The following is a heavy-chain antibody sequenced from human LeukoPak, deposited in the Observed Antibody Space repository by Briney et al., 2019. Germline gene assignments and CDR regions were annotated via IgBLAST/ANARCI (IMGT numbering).Heavy chain of an antibody. D-gene: IGHD3-3*01. V-gene: IGHV3-33*06. CDR2: IWYDGSNK. CDR3: AKEPTITIFGPEDP. CDR1: GFTFSSYG. Sequence: GGSLRLSCAASGFTFSSYGMHWVRQAPGKGLEWVAVIWYDGSNKYYADSVKGRFTISRDNSKNTLYLQMNSLRAEDTAVYYCAKEPTITIFGPEDPWGQGTLVTVSS. J-gene: IGHJ5*02.